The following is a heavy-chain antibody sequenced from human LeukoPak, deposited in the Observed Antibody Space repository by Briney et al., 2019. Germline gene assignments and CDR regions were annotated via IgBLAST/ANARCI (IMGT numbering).Heavy chain of an antibody. J-gene: IGHJ4*02. V-gene: IGHV3-7*01. CDR3: ARARYSDF. CDR1: RFTFSNYW. Sequence: GGSLRLSCVASRFTFSNYWMTWVRQAPGKGLEWVANIKEDGSEKNYADSVKGRFTISRDNAKNSLYLQMNSLRGEDTAVYYCARARYSDFWGQGTLVTVSS. CDR2: IKEDGSEK.